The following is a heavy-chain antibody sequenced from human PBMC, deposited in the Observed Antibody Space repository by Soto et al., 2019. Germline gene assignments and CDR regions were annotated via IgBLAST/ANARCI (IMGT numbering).Heavy chain of an antibody. CDR3: AREMQRGLDV. CDR2: MYPDSADI. J-gene: IGHJ6*02. CDR1: GYTLSGYF. Sequence: SVKVSCKASGYTLSGYFVQWVRQASGQGPECMGRMYPDSADIIYAQKFPGRVTMTTDTSISTAYMELSRLTSDDTAVYYCAREMQRGLDVSGQ. D-gene: IGHD2-15*01. V-gene: IGHV1-2*06.